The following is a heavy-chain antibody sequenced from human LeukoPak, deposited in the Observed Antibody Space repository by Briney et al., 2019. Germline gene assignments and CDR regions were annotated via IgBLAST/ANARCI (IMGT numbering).Heavy chain of an antibody. CDR2: ITRADST. Sequence: GGSLRLSCAASGFTFSAYAMSWVRQAPGKGLEWVSAITRADSTYYADSVKGRFTISRDNSKDTLYLQMHSLRAEDTAVYYCARGFGIVVVPAAMDYWGQGTLVTVSS. CDR3: ARGFGIVVVPAAMDY. V-gene: IGHV3-23*01. D-gene: IGHD2-2*01. CDR1: GFTFSAYA. J-gene: IGHJ4*02.